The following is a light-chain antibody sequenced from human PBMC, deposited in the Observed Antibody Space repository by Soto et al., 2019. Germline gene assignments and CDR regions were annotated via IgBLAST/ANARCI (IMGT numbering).Light chain of an antibody. CDR3: QQYDHLPIT. Sequence: DIQMTQSPSTLSASVGDRVTITCRARQSISSRLAWYQQKPGRAPRLLLYDASSLETGVPSRISGSGSGTDFTLTISSLQHEDVATYYCQQYDHLPITFGQGTRLEIK. J-gene: IGKJ5*01. CDR1: QSISSR. CDR2: DAS. V-gene: IGKV1-5*01.